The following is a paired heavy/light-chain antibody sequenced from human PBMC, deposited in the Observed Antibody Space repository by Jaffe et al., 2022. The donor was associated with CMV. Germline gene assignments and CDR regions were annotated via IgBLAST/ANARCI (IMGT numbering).Light chain of an antibody. CDR3: QQYYSFPRT. CDR1: QGISSY. Sequence: VIWMTQSPSLLSASTGDRVTISCRMSQGISSYLAWYQQKPGKAPELLIYAASTLQSGVPSRFSGSGSGTDFTLTISCLQSEDFATYYCQQYYSFPRTFGQGTKVEIK. CDR2: AAS. J-gene: IGKJ1*01. V-gene: IGKV1D-8*01.
Heavy chain of an antibody. V-gene: IGHV3-21*01. Sequence: EVQLVESGGGLVKPGGSLRLSCAASGFTFSSYSMNWVRQAPGKGLEWVSSISSSSSYIYYADSVKGRFTISRDNAKNSLYLQMNSLRAEDTAVYYCASDYMYYYDSSGYYPFDYWGQGTLVTVSS. D-gene: IGHD3-22*01. J-gene: IGHJ4*02. CDR2: ISSSSSYI. CDR1: GFTFSSYS. CDR3: ASDYMYYYDSSGYYPFDY.